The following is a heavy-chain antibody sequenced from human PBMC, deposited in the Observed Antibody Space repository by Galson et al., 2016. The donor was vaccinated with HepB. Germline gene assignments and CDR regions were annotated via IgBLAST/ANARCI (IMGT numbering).Heavy chain of an antibody. J-gene: IGHJ4*02. D-gene: IGHD3-9*01. CDR1: GFTFRSYA. Sequence: SLRLSCAASGFTFRSYAMSWVRQAPGKGLEWVSGISGSGGSTYYADSVKGRITISRDNSKNTLYLQMNSLRVQDTAEYYCAKAHSDIWTGYWPYFDYWGQGTLVTVSS. CDR2: ISGSGGST. CDR3: AKAHSDIWTGYWPYFDY. V-gene: IGHV3-23*01.